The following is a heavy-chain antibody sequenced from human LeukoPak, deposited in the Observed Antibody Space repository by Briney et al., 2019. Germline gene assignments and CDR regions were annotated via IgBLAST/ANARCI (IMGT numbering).Heavy chain of an antibody. Sequence: SETLSLTCAVSGDSINSFYWSWIRQPPGKGLEWIGYVFHTGDTNSNPSLKSRVTVSLDTSTSRVSLRLTSVTAADTAVYYCARHPFATPFDQWGRGILVTVSS. J-gene: IGHJ4*02. CDR3: ARHPFATPFDQ. D-gene: IGHD2-15*01. CDR2: VFHTGDT. V-gene: IGHV4-59*08. CDR1: GDSINSFY.